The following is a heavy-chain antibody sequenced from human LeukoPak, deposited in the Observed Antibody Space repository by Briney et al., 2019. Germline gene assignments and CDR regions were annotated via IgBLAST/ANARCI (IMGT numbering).Heavy chain of an antibody. Sequence: GSPRPPCAAPWFTVRRNYMSLGRQAPGKGVGGGSVIYSGGSTYYADPVKGRFTISRDNSKNTLYLQMNRLRAEDTAVYYCARDQSYYYDSSGSIWGQGTMVTVSS. D-gene: IGHD3-22*01. J-gene: IGHJ3*02. V-gene: IGHV3-53*01. CDR3: ARDQSYYYDSSGSI. CDR2: IYSGGST. CDR1: WFTVRRNY.